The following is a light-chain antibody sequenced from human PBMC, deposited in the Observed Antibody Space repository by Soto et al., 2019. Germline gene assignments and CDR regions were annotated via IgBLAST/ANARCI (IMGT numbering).Light chain of an antibody. V-gene: IGLV2-14*01. CDR2: AVS. J-gene: IGLJ1*01. CDR1: SSDVGLYDY. Sequence: QSALTQPASVSGSPGQSMTISCTGTSSDVGLYDYVSWYQQHPGKAPQLMIYAVSNRPSGVSNRFSASKSGNTASLFISGLQAEDEADYYCSSYTSDSSYVFGSGTKVNV. CDR3: SSYTSDSSYV.